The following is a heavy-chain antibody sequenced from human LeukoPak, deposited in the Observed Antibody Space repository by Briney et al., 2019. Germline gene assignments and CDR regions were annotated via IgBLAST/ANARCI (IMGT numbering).Heavy chain of an antibody. CDR1: GGSISSYY. D-gene: IGHD3-3*01. CDR2: IYYSGST. V-gene: IGHV4-59*08. Sequence: PSETLSLTCTVSGGSISSYYWSWIRQPPGKGLEWIGYIYYSGSTNYNPSLKSRVTISVDTSKNQFSLKLSSVTAADTAVYYCARGFWPFDYWGQGTLVTVSS. CDR3: ARGFWPFDY. J-gene: IGHJ4*02.